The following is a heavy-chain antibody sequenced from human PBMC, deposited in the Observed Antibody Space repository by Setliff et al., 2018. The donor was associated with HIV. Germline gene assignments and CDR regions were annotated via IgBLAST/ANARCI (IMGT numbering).Heavy chain of an antibody. CDR1: GGSISSGYY. D-gene: IGHD2-15*01. V-gene: IGHV4-61*05. J-gene: IGHJ5*02. CDR2: IYYSGST. Sequence: SETLSLTCTVSGGSISSGYYWGWIRQPPGKGLEWIGYIYYSGSTNYNPSLKSRVTISVGTSKNQFSLRLSSVTAADTAVYYCARGVVVAATRWFDPWGQGTLVTVSS. CDR3: ARGVVVAATRWFDP.